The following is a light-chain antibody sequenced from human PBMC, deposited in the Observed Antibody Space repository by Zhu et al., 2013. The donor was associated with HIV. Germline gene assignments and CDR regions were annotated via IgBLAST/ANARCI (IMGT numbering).Light chain of an antibody. CDR1: SSDVGGYNY. CDR2: EVS. Sequence: QSALTQPASVSGSPGQSITISCTGTSSDVGGYNYVSWYQHHPGKAPQLIIYEVSNRPSGVSNRFSASKSGNTASLTISGLLAEDEANYYCSSYTTNDTPHVVFGGGTKLTVL. CDR3: SSYTTNDTPHVV. V-gene: IGLV2-14*01. J-gene: IGLJ2*01.